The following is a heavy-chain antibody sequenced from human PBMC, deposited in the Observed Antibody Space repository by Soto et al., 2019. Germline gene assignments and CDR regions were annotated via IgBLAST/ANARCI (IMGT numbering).Heavy chain of an antibody. CDR3: ARDPGEWPVLRGYFDY. V-gene: IGHV4-31*03. CDR1: GGSISSGGYY. CDR2: IYYSGST. Sequence: SETLSLTCTVSGGSISSGGYYWSWIRQHPGKGLEWIGYIYYSGSTYYNPSLKSRVTISVDTSKNQFSLKLSSVTAADTAVYYCARDPGEWPVLRGYFDYWGQGTLVTVSS. D-gene: IGHD3-3*01. J-gene: IGHJ4*02.